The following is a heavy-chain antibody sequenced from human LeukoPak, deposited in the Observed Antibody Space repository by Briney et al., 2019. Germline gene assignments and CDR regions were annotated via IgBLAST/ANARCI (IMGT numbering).Heavy chain of an antibody. D-gene: IGHD3-22*01. CDR1: GFTFSDYY. Sequence: GRSLRLFCAPSGFTFSDYYMSWIRQAPGKGLEWVSYISSSISYTNYADSVKGRFYADSVKGRFTISRDNAKNSLYLQMNSLRAEDTAVYYCASLTYYFDSSGYYPGYFQHWGQGTLVTVSS. CDR2: ISSSISYT. CDR3: ASLTYYFDSSGYYPGYFQH. V-gene: IGHV3-11*03. J-gene: IGHJ1*01.